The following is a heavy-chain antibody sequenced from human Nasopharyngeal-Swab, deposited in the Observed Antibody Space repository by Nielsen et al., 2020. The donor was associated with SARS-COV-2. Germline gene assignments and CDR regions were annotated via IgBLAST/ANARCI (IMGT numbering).Heavy chain of an antibody. CDR1: GYTFTGYY. CDR3: GRLDVEWGVGGGGKNYYFDY. D-gene: IGHD3-3*01. CDR2: INPNSGGT. V-gene: IGHV1-2*02. J-gene: IGHJ4*02. Sequence: ASVKVSCKASGYTFTGYYMHWVRQAPGQGLEWMGWINPNSGGTNNAQKFQGRVTMTRDTSISTAYMEQSRLTSEDTAVYYCGRLDVEWGVGGGGKNYYFDYWGQGTLVTVSS.